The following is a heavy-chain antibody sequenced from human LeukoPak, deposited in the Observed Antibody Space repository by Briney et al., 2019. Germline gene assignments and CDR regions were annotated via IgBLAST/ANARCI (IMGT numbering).Heavy chain of an antibody. J-gene: IGHJ4*02. CDR2: IHSSGAT. CDR3: AKEEFWRFDF. D-gene: IGHD1-1*01. CDR1: GFTGSNNY. V-gene: IGHV3-53*01. Sequence: GGSLRLSCAASGFTGSNNYVSWVRQAPGMGLEWVSAIHSSGATCYADSVKGRFTISRDNSKNSLSLHMSSLRVEDTALYFCAKEEFWRFDFWGQGTLVTVS.